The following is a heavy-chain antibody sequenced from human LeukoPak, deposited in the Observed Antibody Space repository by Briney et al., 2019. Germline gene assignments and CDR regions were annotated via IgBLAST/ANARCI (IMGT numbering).Heavy chain of an antibody. D-gene: IGHD1-26*01. CDR3: ARGRRVGATTVLLGGMDV. V-gene: IGHV4-34*01. Sequence: SETLSLNCAVYGGSFCGYYWSWIRQPPGKGRKWIGETNNSGSNNYHTSLKSRVTISVDTSKNQFSLKLSSVAAADTAVYYCARGRRVGATTVLLGGMDVWGQGTTVTVSS. J-gene: IGHJ6*02. CDR2: TNNSGSN. CDR1: GGSFCGYY.